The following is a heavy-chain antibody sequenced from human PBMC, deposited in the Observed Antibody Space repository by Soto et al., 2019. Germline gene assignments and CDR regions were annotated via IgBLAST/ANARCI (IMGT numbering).Heavy chain of an antibody. CDR3: AKEAYSGSLGVGYGMDV. CDR1: GLTFTMYA. D-gene: IGHD1-26*01. CDR2: ISHDGTYK. J-gene: IGHJ6*02. V-gene: IGHV3-30*18. Sequence: QVQLVESGGGVVQPGRSLRLACTASGLTFTMYAMHWVRQAPGKGLEWVAVISHDGTYKFYSDSVKGRFTISIDNSQNPVHLQMNSLRLEDTAVYYCAKEAYSGSLGVGYGMDVWGQGTTVTVSS.